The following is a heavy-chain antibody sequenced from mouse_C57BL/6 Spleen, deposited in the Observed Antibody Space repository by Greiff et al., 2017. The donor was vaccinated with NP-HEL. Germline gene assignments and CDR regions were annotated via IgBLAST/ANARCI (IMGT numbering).Heavy chain of an antibody. J-gene: IGHJ4*01. CDR3: PRQIYYYGSPYAMDY. CDR1: GYTFTSYW. CDR2: IDPSDSYT. Sequence: QVQLQQPGAELVMPGASVKLSCKASGYTFTSYWMHWVKQRPGQGLEWIGEIDPSDSYTNYNQKFKGKSTLTVDKSSSTAYMQLSSLTSEDSAVYYCPRQIYYYGSPYAMDYWGQGTSVTVSS. D-gene: IGHD1-1*01. V-gene: IGHV1-69*01.